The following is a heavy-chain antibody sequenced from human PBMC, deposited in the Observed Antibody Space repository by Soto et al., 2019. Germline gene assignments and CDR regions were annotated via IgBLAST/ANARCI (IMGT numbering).Heavy chain of an antibody. D-gene: IGHD2-2*01. CDR2: ISGSGGST. CDR1: GFPFSSYA. Sequence: GGSLRLSCAASGFPFSSYAMSWVRQAPGKGLEWVSAISGSGGSTYYADSVKGRFTISRDNSKNTLYLQMNSLRAEDTAVYYCAKDRPFYCSSTSCYEALDAFDIWGQGTMVTVSS. CDR3: AKDRPFYCSSTSCYEALDAFDI. V-gene: IGHV3-23*01. J-gene: IGHJ3*02.